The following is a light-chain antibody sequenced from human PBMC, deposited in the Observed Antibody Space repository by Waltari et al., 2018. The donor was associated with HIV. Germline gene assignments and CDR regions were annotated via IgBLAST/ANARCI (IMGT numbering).Light chain of an antibody. Sequence: SYELTQPPSVSVSPGQTARITCSGDVLAKKYARWFQQKPGQAPVLVIYKDSERPSGIPEGFSGSSLGTTVTFTISGAQVEDEADYYCYSAADNNLGVFGGGTKLTVL. J-gene: IGLJ3*02. V-gene: IGLV3-27*01. CDR2: KDS. CDR1: VLAKKY. CDR3: YSAADNNLGV.